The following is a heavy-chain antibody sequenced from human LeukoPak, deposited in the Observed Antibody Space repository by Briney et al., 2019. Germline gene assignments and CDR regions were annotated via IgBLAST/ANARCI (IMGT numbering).Heavy chain of an antibody. CDR3: ARGGYCSSTSCYLDH. V-gene: IGHV1-46*02. D-gene: IGHD2-2*01. CDR2: INPSGGST. Sequence: ASVKVSCKASGYAFNSYYIHWVRQAPGQGLEWMGIINPSGGSTSYAQKFQGRVTMTRDMSTGTLYMEVSSLRSDDTAVYYCARGGYCSSTSCYLDHWGQGTLVTVSS. CDR1: GYAFNSYY. J-gene: IGHJ4*02.